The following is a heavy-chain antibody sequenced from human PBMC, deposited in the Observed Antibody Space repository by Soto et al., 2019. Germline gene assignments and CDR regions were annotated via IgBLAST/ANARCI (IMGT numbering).Heavy chain of an antibody. CDR1: GFTFGGYG. J-gene: IGHJ4*02. Sequence: GGSLRLSCVACGFTFGGYGMYGVRPAPGKGLEWVAVISYYGTHEYYEDSVKGRFTISRDNSKNTLYLQMNSLRIEDTAVYFCAKEDPSGRYSLDYWGQGSQVTVSS. CDR3: AKEDPSGRYSLDY. V-gene: IGHV3-30*18. D-gene: IGHD1-26*01. CDR2: ISYYGTHE.